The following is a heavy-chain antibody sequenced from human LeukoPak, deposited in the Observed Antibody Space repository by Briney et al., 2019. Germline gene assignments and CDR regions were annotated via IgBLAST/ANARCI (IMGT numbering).Heavy chain of an antibody. CDR3: ARTGSWYYYFDY. J-gene: IGHJ4*02. Sequence: SETLSLTCSVSGGSISTYYWTWIRQPPGKGLEWIGYIYHSGNTNYNPSLKSRVTISVDTSKNQFSLKLNSVTAADTAVYYCARTGSWYYYFDYWGQGTLVTVSS. CDR1: GGSISTYY. CDR2: IYHSGNT. V-gene: IGHV4-59*01. D-gene: IGHD6-13*01.